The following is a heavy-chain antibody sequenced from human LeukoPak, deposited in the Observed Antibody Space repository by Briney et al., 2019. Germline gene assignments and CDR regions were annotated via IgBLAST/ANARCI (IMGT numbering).Heavy chain of an antibody. Sequence: GGSLRLSCSASGFTFSSYAMHWVRQAPGKGLEYVSSITSNGDTTYYTDSVKGRFTISRDNSKNTLYLQMSSLRAEDTAVYYCLKDRLGTGDYWAQSTLVSVSS. CDR3: LKDRLGTGDY. D-gene: IGHD7-27*01. J-gene: IGHJ4*02. CDR2: ITSNGDTT. CDR1: GFTFSSYA. V-gene: IGHV3-64D*06.